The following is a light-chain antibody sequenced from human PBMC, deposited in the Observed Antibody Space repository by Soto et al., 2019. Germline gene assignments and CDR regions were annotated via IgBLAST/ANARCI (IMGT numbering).Light chain of an antibody. CDR1: QGVSNW. CDR3: QQANSLPYT. CDR2: AAS. Sequence: DIQMTQSRSSVSASVGDRVTITCRASQGVSNWLAWYQQKPGKAPKLLIYAASTLRSGVPSRFRGSGSGTDFTYTISTLQPEDFATYYCQQANSLPYTLGQGTKV. J-gene: IGKJ2*01. V-gene: IGKV1-12*01.